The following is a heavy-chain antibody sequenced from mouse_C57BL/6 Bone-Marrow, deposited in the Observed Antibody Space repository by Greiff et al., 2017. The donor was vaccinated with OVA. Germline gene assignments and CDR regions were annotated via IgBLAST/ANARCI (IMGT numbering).Heavy chain of an antibody. Sequence: EVHLVESGGDLVKPGGSLKLSCAASGFTFSSYGMSWVRQTPDKRLEWVATISSGGSYTYYPDSVKGRFTISRDNAKNTLYLQRSSLKSEDTAMYYCARLYDYDWFAYWGQGTLVTVSA. CDR1: GFTFSSYG. CDR3: ARLYDYDWFAY. D-gene: IGHD2-4*01. V-gene: IGHV5-6*01. CDR2: ISSGGSYT. J-gene: IGHJ3*01.